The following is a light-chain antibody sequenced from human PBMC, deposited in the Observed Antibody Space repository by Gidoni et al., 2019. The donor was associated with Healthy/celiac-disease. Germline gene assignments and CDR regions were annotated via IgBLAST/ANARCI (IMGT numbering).Light chain of an antibody. J-gene: IGKJ3*01. Sequence: DIQMTQSPSTLSASVGDRVPITCRASQSVSSWLAWYQQKPGRTPKLLIYQASTLGSGVPSRFSGSGSGTEFTLTISSLQPDDSATYYCQQYDTFSFTFGPGTKVDIK. V-gene: IGKV1-5*03. CDR1: QSVSSW. CDR2: QAS. CDR3: QQYDTFSFT.